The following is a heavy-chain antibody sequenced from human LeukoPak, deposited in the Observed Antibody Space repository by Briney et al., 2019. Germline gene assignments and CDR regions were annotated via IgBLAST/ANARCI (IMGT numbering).Heavy chain of an antibody. D-gene: IGHD1-7*01. Sequence: SDTLSLPCTVSGGSLSRYYWRWLRQPPGKGLEWLGYIYYSGNTNYNPSLKSRVTISVDTTKNQFSLKLSSVTAADTAVYYCARRWNYGRNYYIDVWGNGATVSVSS. CDR1: GGSLSRYY. CDR2: IYYSGNT. J-gene: IGHJ6*03. V-gene: IGHV4-59*07. CDR3: ARRWNYGRNYYIDV.